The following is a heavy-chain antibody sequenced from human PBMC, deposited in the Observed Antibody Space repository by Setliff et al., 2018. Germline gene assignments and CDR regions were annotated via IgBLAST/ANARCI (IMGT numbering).Heavy chain of an antibody. Sequence: ASVKVSCKVSGYTLTELSMHWVRQAPGKGLEWLGGFDPEDGETIYAHKFQGRFTMTEDTSTDTAYMELSSLRSEDTAVYYCATSVSWIQLVLYPQGHPEPFDYWGQGTLVTVSS. V-gene: IGHV1-24*01. CDR1: GYTLTELS. J-gene: IGHJ4*02. CDR2: FDPEDGET. D-gene: IGHD5-18*01. CDR3: ATSVSWIQLVLYPQGHPEPFDY.